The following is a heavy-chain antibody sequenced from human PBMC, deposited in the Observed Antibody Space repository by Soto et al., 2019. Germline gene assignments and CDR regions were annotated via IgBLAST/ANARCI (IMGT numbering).Heavy chain of an antibody. Sequence: SETLSLTCTVSGYSISSGYYWGWIRQPPGKGLEWIGSIYHSGSTYYNPSLKSRVTISVDTSKNHFSLKLSSVTAADTAVYYCAREWYYDFWSGYSNWGQGTLVTVSS. CDR1: GYSISSGYY. D-gene: IGHD3-3*01. J-gene: IGHJ4*02. CDR3: AREWYYDFWSGYSN. V-gene: IGHV4-38-2*02. CDR2: IYHSGST.